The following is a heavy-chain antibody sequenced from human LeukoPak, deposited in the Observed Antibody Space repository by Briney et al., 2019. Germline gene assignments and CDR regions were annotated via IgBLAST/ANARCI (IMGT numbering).Heavy chain of an antibody. CDR3: ARAALDYGIDY. CDR1: GGSVSGYY. Sequence: SETLSLTCAVYGGSVSGYYWSWIRQPPGKGLEWIGEINHSGSTNYNPSLKSRVTISVDTSKNQFSLKLSSVTAADTAVYYCARAALDYGIDYWGQGTLVTVSS. D-gene: IGHD4-17*01. J-gene: IGHJ4*02. V-gene: IGHV4-34*01. CDR2: INHSGST.